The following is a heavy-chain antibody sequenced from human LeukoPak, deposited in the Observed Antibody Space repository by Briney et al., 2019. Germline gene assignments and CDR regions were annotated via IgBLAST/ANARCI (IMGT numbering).Heavy chain of an antibody. CDR3: ARVYSGYDRIDY. V-gene: IGHV4-38-2*02. CDR1: GYSISSGYY. J-gene: IGHJ4*02. D-gene: IGHD5-12*01. CDR2: IYYSGST. Sequence: PSETLSLTCTVSGYSISSGYYWGWIRQPPGKGLEWIGNIYYSGSTYYNPSLKSRVTISVDTSKNQFSLKLSSVTAADTAVYYCARVYSGYDRIDYWGQGTLVTVSS.